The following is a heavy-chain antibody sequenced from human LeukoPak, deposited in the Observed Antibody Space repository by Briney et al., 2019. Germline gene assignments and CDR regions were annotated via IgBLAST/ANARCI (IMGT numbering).Heavy chain of an antibody. J-gene: IGHJ4*02. CDR2: INHSGST. D-gene: IGHD3-10*01. Sequence: SETLSLTCAVYGGSFIGFHWNWIRQPPGKGLEWIGDINHSGSTNYNPSLTSRVTISVDPSKNQFSLNLSSVTAADTAVYYCARVSFRNYYGSGTYRRRGDYWGQGTLVTVSS. CDR3: ARVSFRNYYGSGTYRRRGDY. V-gene: IGHV4-34*01. CDR1: GGSFIGFH.